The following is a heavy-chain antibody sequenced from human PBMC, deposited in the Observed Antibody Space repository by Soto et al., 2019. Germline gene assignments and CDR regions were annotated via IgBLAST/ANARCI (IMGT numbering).Heavy chain of an antibody. D-gene: IGHD3-22*01. Sequence: GGSLRLSSAASGFTFSDYYMSWIRQAPGKGLEWVSYISSSSSYTNYADSVKGRFTISRDNAKNSLYLQMNSLRAEDTAVYYCATYYYDSSGYWPPYYFDYWGQGTLVTVSS. J-gene: IGHJ4*02. CDR3: ATYYYDSSGYWPPYYFDY. CDR2: ISSSSSYT. CDR1: GFTFSDYY. V-gene: IGHV3-11*06.